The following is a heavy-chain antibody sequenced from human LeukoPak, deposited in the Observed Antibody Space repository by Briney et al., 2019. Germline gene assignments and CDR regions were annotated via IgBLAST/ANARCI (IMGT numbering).Heavy chain of an antibody. CDR2: MSSKSGHT. Sequence: GASVKVSCKAPGYSFPTYDINWVRQATGQGLQWMGWMSSKSGHTAYAQKFQGRVIFTRNISISTAYMEVSSLTSEDTAVYYCAKGRASAGGYSGYDWGDWFDPWGQGTLVTVSS. CDR1: GYSFPTYD. D-gene: IGHD5-12*01. V-gene: IGHV1-8*03. CDR3: AKGRASAGGYSGYDWGDWFDP. J-gene: IGHJ5*02.